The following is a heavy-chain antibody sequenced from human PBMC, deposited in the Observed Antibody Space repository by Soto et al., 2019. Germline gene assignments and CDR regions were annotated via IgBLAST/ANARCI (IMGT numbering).Heavy chain of an antibody. J-gene: IGHJ4*02. CDR1: GFTFSSYW. D-gene: IGHD1-20*01. CDR3: ARRGPVTGLAY. CDR2: INTDESST. Sequence: EVQLVESGGGLVQPGGSLRLSCAASGFTFSSYWMHWVRQAPGKGLVWVSRINTDESSTTYADSVKGRFTISRDKAKNTLYLQMNSLRAEDTAVYYCARRGPVTGLAYWGQGTLVTVSS. V-gene: IGHV3-74*01.